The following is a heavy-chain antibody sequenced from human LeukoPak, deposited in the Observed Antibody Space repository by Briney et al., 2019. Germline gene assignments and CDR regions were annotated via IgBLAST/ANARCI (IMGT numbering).Heavy chain of an antibody. CDR3: ARGREGYSYGYYYYYYMDV. Sequence: PGGSLRLSCAASGFTFDDYGMSRVRQAPGKGLEWVSGISGSGGSTYYADSVKGRFTISRDNSKNTLYLQMNSLRAEDTAVYYCARGREGYSYGYYYYYYMDVWGKGTTVTISS. CDR2: ISGSGGST. D-gene: IGHD5-18*01. J-gene: IGHJ6*03. V-gene: IGHV3-23*01. CDR1: GFTFDDYG.